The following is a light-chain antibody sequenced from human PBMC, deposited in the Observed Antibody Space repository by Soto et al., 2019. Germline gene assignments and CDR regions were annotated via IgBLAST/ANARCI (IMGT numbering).Light chain of an antibody. V-gene: IGKV1-27*01. CDR3: QKYNSVLLT. Sequence: DIQMTQSPSSLSASVGDRVTITCRASQGISNYLAWYQQKPGKVPKLLIYAASTLQSGVPSGFSGSGSGTDSPFTTTSRQPEDVATYYCQKYNSVLLTFGPGTKGNI. CDR1: QGISNY. J-gene: IGKJ3*01. CDR2: AAS.